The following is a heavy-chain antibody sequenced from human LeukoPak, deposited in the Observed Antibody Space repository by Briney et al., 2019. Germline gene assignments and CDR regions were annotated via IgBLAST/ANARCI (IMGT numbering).Heavy chain of an antibody. Sequence: SETLSLTCTVSGGSISSSSYYWGWIRQPPGKGLEWIGSIYYSGSTYYNPSLKSRVTISVDTSKNQFSLKLSSVTAADTAVYYCASPMTTVTFRPNRAEYFQHWGQGTLVTVSS. CDR2: IYYSGST. CDR1: GGSISSSSYY. CDR3: ASPMTTVTFRPNRAEYFQH. V-gene: IGHV4-39*01. D-gene: IGHD4-17*01. J-gene: IGHJ1*01.